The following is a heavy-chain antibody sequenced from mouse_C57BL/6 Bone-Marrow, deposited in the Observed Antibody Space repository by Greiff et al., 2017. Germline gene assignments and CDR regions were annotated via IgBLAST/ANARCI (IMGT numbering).Heavy chain of an antibody. CDR1: GYSITSGYY. J-gene: IGHJ4*01. D-gene: IGHD1-1*01. Sequence: EVQLQESGPGLVKPSQSLSLTCSVTGYSITSGYYWNWIRQFPGNKLEWMGYISYDGSNNYNPSLKNRISITRATSKNQFFLKLNSVTTEDTATYYCARSDYGSSFVDCYAMDDWGQGTSVTVSS. V-gene: IGHV3-6*01. CDR2: ISYDGSN. CDR3: ARSDYGSSFVDCYAMDD.